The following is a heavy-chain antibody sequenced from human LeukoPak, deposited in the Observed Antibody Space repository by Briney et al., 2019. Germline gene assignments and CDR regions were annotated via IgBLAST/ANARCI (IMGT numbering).Heavy chain of an antibody. Sequence: PSETLSLTCTVSGGSLSSYYWSWIRQPPGKGLEWIGYIYSTGSANYNPSLKSRVTLSVDTAKNQFSLKLSSVTAADTAVYYCARMGGYSGYATHWGQGALVTVSS. D-gene: IGHD5-12*01. J-gene: IGHJ4*02. CDR2: IYSTGSA. CDR1: GGSLSSYY. CDR3: ARMGGYSGYATH. V-gene: IGHV4-59*08.